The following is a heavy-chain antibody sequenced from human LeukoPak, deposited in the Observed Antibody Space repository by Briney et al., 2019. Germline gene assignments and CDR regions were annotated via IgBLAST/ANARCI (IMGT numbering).Heavy chain of an antibody. J-gene: IGHJ6*02. CDR2: ISAYNGNT. D-gene: IGHD2-2*01. CDR1: GYTFTSYG. Sequence: VASVKVSCKASGYTFTSYGISWVRQAPGQGLEWMGWISAYNGNTNYAQKLQGRVTMTTDTSTSTAYMELRSLRSDDTAVYYCARDPRYCSSTSCYGDYYYYGMDVWGQGTTVTVSS. V-gene: IGHV1-18*01. CDR3: ARDPRYCSSTSCYGDYYYYGMDV.